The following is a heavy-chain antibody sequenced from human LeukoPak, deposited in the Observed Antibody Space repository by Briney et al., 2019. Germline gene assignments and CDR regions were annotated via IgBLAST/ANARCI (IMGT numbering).Heavy chain of an antibody. CDR1: GYTFTGYY. CDR2: INPNSGGT. Sequence: ASVKVSCKASGYTFTGYYMHWVRQAPGQGLEWMGWINPNSGGTNYARKFQGRVTMTRDTSISTAYMELSRLRSDDTAVYYCARVGEYQLLFGRFDYWGQGTLVTVSS. V-gene: IGHV1-2*02. CDR3: ARVGEYQLLFGRFDY. J-gene: IGHJ4*02. D-gene: IGHD2-2*01.